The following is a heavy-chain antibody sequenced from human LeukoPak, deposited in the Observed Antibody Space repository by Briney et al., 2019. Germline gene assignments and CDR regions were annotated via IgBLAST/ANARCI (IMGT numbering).Heavy chain of an antibody. J-gene: IGHJ6*03. V-gene: IGHV1-69*13. D-gene: IGHD5-24*01. CDR3: ARVGYNSGLYYYYYYMDV. Sequence: SVNVSCKASGGTFSRYAISWVRQAPGQGREWMGGIIPIFGTANYAHKCQGRVTITADESTSTAYMELSSLTSEDTAVYYCARVGYNSGLYYYYYYMDVWGKGPTVTVSS. CDR1: GGTFSRYA. CDR2: IIPIFGTA.